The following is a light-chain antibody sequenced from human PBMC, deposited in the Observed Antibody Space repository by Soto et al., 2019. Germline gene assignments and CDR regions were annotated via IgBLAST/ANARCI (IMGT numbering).Light chain of an antibody. CDR3: QQYNNWPRT. V-gene: IGKV3-15*01. CDR2: GAS. Sequence: EIVMTQSPATLYVSPGERATLSCRASQSVSGNLAWYQQKPGQAPRLLIYGASTRATGIPARFSGSGSGTEFTLTISSLQSEDFAVYYCQQYNNWPRTFGQGTKLEIK. CDR1: QSVSGN. J-gene: IGKJ2*01.